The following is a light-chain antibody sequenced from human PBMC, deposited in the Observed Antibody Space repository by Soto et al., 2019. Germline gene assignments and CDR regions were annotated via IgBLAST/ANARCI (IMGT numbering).Light chain of an antibody. J-gene: IGKJ5*01. CDR2: DAS. CDR1: QDINNY. V-gene: IGKV1-33*01. CDR3: QQYDNHLPIT. Sequence: DIQMTQSPSSLSASVGDRVTITCQASQDINNYLNWYQQKPGKAPKLLIYDASNLGTGVPSMFSGSGSGTHFTFTISSLQPEDIAIYYCQQYDNHLPITFGRGTRLEIK.